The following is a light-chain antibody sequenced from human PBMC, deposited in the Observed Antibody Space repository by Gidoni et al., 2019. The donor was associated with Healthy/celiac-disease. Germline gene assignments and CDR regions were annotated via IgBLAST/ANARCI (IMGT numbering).Light chain of an antibody. CDR2: AAS. CDR1: QGISNY. Sequence: DIQMTQSPSSLSASVGDRVTITCRASQGISNYLAWYQQKPGKVPKLLIYAASTLQSGVPSRFSGSGSGTDFTLTIISLQPEDVATYSCQKYNSAPRTFGQGTQVEIK. J-gene: IGKJ1*01. CDR3: QKYNSAPRT. V-gene: IGKV1-27*01.